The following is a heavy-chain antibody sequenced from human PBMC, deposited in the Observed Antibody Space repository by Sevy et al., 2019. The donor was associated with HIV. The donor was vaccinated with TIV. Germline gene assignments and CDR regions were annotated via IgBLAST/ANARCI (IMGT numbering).Heavy chain of an antibody. D-gene: IGHD2-2*01. CDR1: GFTFRRYW. CDR2: IKLDGSEK. CDR3: ARDCSSTSCLWGMDV. J-gene: IGHJ6*02. V-gene: IGHV3-7*03. Sequence: GGSLRLSCVASGFTFRRYWMSWVRQAPGKGLEWVANIKLDGSEKYYVDSVKGRFTIHRDNAKNSPYLQMNSLRAEDTAVYYCARDCSSTSCLWGMDVWGQGTTVTVSS.